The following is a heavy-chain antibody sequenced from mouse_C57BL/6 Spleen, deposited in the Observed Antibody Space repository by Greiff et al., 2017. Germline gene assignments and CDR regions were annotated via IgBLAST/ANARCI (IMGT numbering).Heavy chain of an antibody. CDR3: ARGGPYWYFDV. D-gene: IGHD3-3*01. Sequence: QVQLQQPGAELVKPGASVKLSCKASGYTFTSYWMHWVKQRPGQGLEWIGMIHPNSGSTNYNEKFKSKATLTVDKSSCTAYMQLSSLTSEDSAVYYCARGGPYWYFDVWGTGTTVTVSS. CDR2: IHPNSGST. J-gene: IGHJ1*03. V-gene: IGHV1-64*01. CDR1: GYTFTSYW.